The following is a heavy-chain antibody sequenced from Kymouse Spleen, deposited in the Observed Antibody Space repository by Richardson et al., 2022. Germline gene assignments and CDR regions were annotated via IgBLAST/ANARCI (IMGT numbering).Heavy chain of an antibody. CDR2: ISWNSGSI. V-gene: IGHV3-9*01. Sequence: EVQLVESGGGLVQPGRSLRLSCAASGFTFDDYAMHWVRQAPGKGLEWVSGISWNSGSIGYADSVKGRFTISRDNAKNSLYLQMNSLRAEDTALYYCAKDKEWELLSVFDYWGQGTLVTVSS. CDR3: AKDKEWELLSVFDY. J-gene: IGHJ4*02. D-gene: IGHD1-26*01. CDR1: GFTFDDYA.